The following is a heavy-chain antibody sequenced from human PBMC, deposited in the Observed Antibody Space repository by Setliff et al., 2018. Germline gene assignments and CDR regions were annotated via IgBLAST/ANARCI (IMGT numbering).Heavy chain of an antibody. CDR2: INYSGST. Sequence: SETLSLTCSVFGDSLSSGTQYWAWIRQPPGKGLEWIGNINYSGSTYYNPSLKSRVTMSVDASKNQVSLKMTSVTAEDTAVYYCAKVDIDYIMTRDNTWQYIFYMDVWGRGTTVTVSS. CDR3: AKVDIDYIMTRDNTWQYIFYMDV. D-gene: IGHD5-12*01. CDR1: GDSLSSGTQY. V-gene: IGHV4-39*01. J-gene: IGHJ6*03.